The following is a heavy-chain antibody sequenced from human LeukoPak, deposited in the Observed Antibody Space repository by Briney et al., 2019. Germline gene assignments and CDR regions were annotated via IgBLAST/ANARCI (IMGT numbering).Heavy chain of an antibody. D-gene: IGHD6-19*01. J-gene: IGHJ4*02. CDR1: GFTFSSYA. Sequence: GRSLRLSCAASGFTFSSYAMHRVRQAPGKGLERVAVISYDGSNKYYADSVKGRFTISRDNSKNTLYLQMNSLRAEDTAVYYCARDLSSGWLDYWGQGTLVTVSS. V-gene: IGHV3-30*04. CDR2: ISYDGSNK. CDR3: ARDLSSGWLDY.